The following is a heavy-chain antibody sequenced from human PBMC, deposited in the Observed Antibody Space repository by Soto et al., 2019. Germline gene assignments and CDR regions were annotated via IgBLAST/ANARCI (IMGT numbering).Heavy chain of an antibody. CDR1: GFTFSRYG. D-gene: IGHD3-16*01. Sequence: GGSLRLSCTVSGFTFSRYGMHWVRRAPGKGLEWVAVIWYDGSKKYYADSVKGRFAISRDDSKNTLYLQMNSLRAEDTAVYSCARDLGTTNYYFDYWGKGTLVTVSS. CDR3: ARDLGTTNYYFDY. V-gene: IGHV3-33*01. J-gene: IGHJ4*02. CDR2: IWYDGSKK.